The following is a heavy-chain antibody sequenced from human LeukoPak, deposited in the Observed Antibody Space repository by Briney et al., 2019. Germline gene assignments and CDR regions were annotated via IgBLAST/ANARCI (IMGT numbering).Heavy chain of an antibody. Sequence: ASVKVSCKASGYTFTGYYMHWVRQAPGQGLEWMGWINSNSGGVHYAQNFQGRVTMTRDTSISTAYMDLTRLRYDDTAVYYCAREDYDILTGYYYFDYWGQGTLVTVSS. J-gene: IGHJ4*02. CDR2: INSNSGGV. CDR3: AREDYDILTGYYYFDY. CDR1: GYTFTGYY. D-gene: IGHD3-9*01. V-gene: IGHV1-2*02.